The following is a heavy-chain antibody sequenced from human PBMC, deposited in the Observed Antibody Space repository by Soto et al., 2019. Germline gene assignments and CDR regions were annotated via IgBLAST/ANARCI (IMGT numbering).Heavy chain of an antibody. D-gene: IGHD2-2*01. CDR1: GGSIYADY. J-gene: IGHJ3*01. CDR3: AGYFSSTISPEDRYFALEV. CDR2: ISDGGST. V-gene: IGHV4-59*01. Sequence: SETLSLACNVSGGSIYADYWNWIRQSPGKGRGWIGYISDGGSTNYNPSLKSRVTISVDTSKKQVSLKLSSVSAADTARYFCAGYFSSTISPEDRYFALEVWGQGTRDTVSS.